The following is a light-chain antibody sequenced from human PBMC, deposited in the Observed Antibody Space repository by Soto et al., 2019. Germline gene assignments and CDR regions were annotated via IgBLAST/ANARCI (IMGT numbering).Light chain of an antibody. CDR3: QQYNSLYMHT. CDR1: QSISSW. V-gene: IGKV1-5*01. CDR2: DAS. J-gene: IGKJ2*01. Sequence: DIQMTQSPSTLSASVGDRVTITCRASQSISSWLAWYQQKPGKAPKLLIYDASSLESGVPSRFSGSGSGTEFTLTISSLQPDDFATYYCQQYNSLYMHTFGQGTKVDIK.